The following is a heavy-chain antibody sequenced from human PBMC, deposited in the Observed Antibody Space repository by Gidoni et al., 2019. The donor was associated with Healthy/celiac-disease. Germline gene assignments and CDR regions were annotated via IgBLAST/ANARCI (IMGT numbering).Heavy chain of an antibody. J-gene: IGHJ4*02. CDR1: GYTFTGYY. Sequence: QVQLVQSGAEVKKPGASVKVSCKASGYTFTGYYMHWVRQAPGQGLEWMGWINPNSGGTNYAQKFQGRVTMTRDTSISTAYMELSRLRSDDTAVYYCARVRDGYNPVLGFGYWGQGTLVTVSS. V-gene: IGHV1-2*02. D-gene: IGHD5-12*01. CDR3: ARVRDGYNPVLGFGY. CDR2: INPNSGGT.